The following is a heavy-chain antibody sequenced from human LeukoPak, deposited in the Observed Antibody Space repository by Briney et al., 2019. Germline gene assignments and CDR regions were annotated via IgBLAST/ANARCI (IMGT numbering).Heavy chain of an antibody. CDR3: ARSQFGITIFGVVIPVPNWFDP. J-gene: IGHJ5*02. D-gene: IGHD3-3*01. CDR2: INPSGGST. V-gene: IGHV1-46*01. CDR1: GYTFTSYY. Sequence: ASVKVSCKASGYTFTSYYMHWVRQAPGQGLEWMGIINPSGGSTSYAQKFQGRVTVTRDTSTSTVYMELSSLRSEDTAVYYCARSQFGITIFGVVIPVPNWFDPWGQGALVTVSS.